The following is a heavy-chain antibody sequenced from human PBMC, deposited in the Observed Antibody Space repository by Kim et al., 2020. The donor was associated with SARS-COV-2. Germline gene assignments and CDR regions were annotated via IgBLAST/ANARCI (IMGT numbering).Heavy chain of an antibody. V-gene: IGHV4-39*01. J-gene: IGHJ4*02. D-gene: IGHD6-19*01. CDR2: IYYSGST. CDR1: GGSISSSSYY. Sequence: SETLSLTCTVSGGSISSSSYYWGWIRQPPGKGLEWIGSIYYSGSTYYNPSLKSRVTISVDTSKNQFSLKLSSVTAADTAVYYCARFVGWYPSIDYWGQGTLVTVSS. CDR3: ARFVGWYPSIDY.